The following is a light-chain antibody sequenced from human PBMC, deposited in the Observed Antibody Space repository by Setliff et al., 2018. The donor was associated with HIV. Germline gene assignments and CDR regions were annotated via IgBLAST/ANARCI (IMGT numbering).Light chain of an antibody. CDR2: WAS. V-gene: IGKV4-1*01. CDR1: QSVLYSSNNENY. CDR3: QHYYATPPT. Sequence: DIVMTQSPDSLAVSLGERATINCKSSQSVLYSSNNENYLAWYQQKPGQPPKLLISWASTRESGVPDRFSGSGSGTDLTLTISSLQAEDVAVYYCQHYYATPPTFGQGTKV. J-gene: IGKJ2*01.